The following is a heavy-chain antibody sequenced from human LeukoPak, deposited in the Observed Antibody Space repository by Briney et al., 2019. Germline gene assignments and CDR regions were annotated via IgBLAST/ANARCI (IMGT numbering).Heavy chain of an antibody. Sequence: SETLSLTCTVSGGSMSSYYWSWLRQPPGKGLEWIGYIYFSGSTNYNPSLQSRLTISVDTSKNQFSLRLTSVTAADTAIYYCARGGWSLDYWGPGTLVTVSS. CDR2: IYFSGST. D-gene: IGHD6-19*01. J-gene: IGHJ4*02. CDR1: GGSMSSYY. CDR3: ARGGWSLDY. V-gene: IGHV4-59*01.